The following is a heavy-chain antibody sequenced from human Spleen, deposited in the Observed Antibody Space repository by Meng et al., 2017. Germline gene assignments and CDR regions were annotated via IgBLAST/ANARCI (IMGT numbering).Heavy chain of an antibody. J-gene: IGHJ6*02. V-gene: IGHV3-66*02. CDR1: GFTFSSYA. CDR3: ARVLRYYYGMDV. D-gene: IGHD4/OR15-4a*01. CDR2: IYSGGST. Sequence: GGSLRLSCAASGFTFSSYAMSWVRQAPGKGLEWVSVIYSGGSTNYADSVKGRFTISRDNSKNTLYLQMNSLRAEDTAVYYCARVLRYYYGMDVWGQGTTVTVSS.